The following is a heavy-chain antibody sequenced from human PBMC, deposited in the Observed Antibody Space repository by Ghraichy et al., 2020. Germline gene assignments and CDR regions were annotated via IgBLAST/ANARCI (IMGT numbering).Heavy chain of an antibody. CDR2: INHSGST. J-gene: IGHJ1*01. CDR1: GGSFSGYY. D-gene: IGHD5-18*01. CDR3: ARGRIQLCHSCGYFQH. V-gene: IGHV4-34*01. Sequence: SETLSLTCAVYGGSFSGYYWSWIRQPPGKGLEWIGEINHSGSTNYNPSLKSRVTISVDTSKNQFSLKLSSVTAADTAVYYCARGRIQLCHSCGYFQHWGQGTLVTVSS.